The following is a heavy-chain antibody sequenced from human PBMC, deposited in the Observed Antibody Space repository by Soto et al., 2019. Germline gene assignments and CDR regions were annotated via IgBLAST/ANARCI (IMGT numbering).Heavy chain of an antibody. Sequence: ASVKVSCKASGYTFTIYEIYWVRQAPGQKLEWMGWINAGNGNTKYSQKFQGRVTITRDTSASTAYMELSGLTSEDTAVYYCARNYHGLGVWRKGTTVTVSS. CDR2: INAGNGNT. CDR1: GYTFTIYE. J-gene: IGHJ6*03. D-gene: IGHD3-10*01. CDR3: ARNYHGLGV. V-gene: IGHV1-3*01.